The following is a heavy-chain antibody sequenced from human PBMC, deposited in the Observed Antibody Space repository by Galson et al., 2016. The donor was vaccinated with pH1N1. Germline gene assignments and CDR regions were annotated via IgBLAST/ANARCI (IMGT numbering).Heavy chain of an antibody. D-gene: IGHD6-13*01. CDR3: APGYSSSWYHQYFQH. V-gene: IGHV1-69*10. J-gene: IGHJ1*01. Sequence: SVKVFCKASGGTFSSYGISWVRQAPGQGREWMGGIIPIVGMANYAQKFQGRVTLTADISTTTAYMELSILVSEDTAVYYCAPGYSSSWYHQYFQHWGQGSLVTVSA. CDR2: IIPIVGMA. CDR1: GGTFSSYG.